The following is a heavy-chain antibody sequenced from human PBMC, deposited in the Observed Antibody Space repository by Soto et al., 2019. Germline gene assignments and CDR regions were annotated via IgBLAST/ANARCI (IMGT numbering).Heavy chain of an antibody. CDR3: AIEGRGGIKYCSGGSCYLDAFDI. V-gene: IGHV1-18*01. J-gene: IGHJ3*02. CDR1: GYTFTSYG. D-gene: IGHD2-15*01. Sequence: QVQLVQSGAEVKKPGASVKVSCKASGYTFTSYGISWVRQAPGQGLEWMGWISAYNGNTNYAQKLQGRVTMTTDTSTSTAYMELRSLRSDDTDMYYCAIEGRGGIKYCSGGSCYLDAFDIWGQGTMVTVSS. CDR2: ISAYNGNT.